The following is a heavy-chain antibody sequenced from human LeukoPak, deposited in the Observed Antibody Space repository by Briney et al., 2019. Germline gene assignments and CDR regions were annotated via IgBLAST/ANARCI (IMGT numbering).Heavy chain of an antibody. J-gene: IGHJ4*02. Sequence: SETLSLTCTVSGGSISSHYWSWIRQPPGKGLEWIGYIYYSGSTNYNPSLKSRVTISVDTSKNQFSLKLSSVTAADTAVYSCARAPGYYDSSGYYYYFDYWGQGTLVTVSS. V-gene: IGHV4-59*11. CDR2: IYYSGST. CDR1: GGSISSHY. CDR3: ARAPGYYDSSGYYYYFDY. D-gene: IGHD3-22*01.